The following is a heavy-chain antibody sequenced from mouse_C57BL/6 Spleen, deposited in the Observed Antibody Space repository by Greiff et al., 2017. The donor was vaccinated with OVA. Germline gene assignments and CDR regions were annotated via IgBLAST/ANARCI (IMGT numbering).Heavy chain of an antibody. J-gene: IGHJ2*01. CDR2: ISSGGSYT. V-gene: IGHV5-6*01. D-gene: IGHD2-1*01. CDR1: GFTFSSYG. CDR3: ARQFYYGKGDFDY. Sequence: EVQRVESGGDLVKPGGSLKLSCAASGFTFSSYGMSWVRQTPDKRLEWVATISSGGSYTYYPDSVKGRFTISRDNAKNTLYLQMSSLKSEDTAMYYCARQFYYGKGDFDYWGQGTTLTVSS.